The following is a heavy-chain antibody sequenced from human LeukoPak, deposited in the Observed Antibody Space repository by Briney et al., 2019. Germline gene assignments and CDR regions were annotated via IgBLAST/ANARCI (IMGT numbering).Heavy chain of an antibody. V-gene: IGHV3-74*01. CDR3: AKDFVGSIPDAFDI. Sequence: GGSLRLSCAASGFTFSSYWMHWVRQAPGKGLVWVSRINSDGRSTSYADSVKGRFTISRDNAKNTLYLQMNSLRAEDTALYYCAKDFVGSIPDAFDIWGQGTMVTVSS. CDR2: INSDGRST. J-gene: IGHJ3*02. CDR1: GFTFSSYW. D-gene: IGHD2-15*01.